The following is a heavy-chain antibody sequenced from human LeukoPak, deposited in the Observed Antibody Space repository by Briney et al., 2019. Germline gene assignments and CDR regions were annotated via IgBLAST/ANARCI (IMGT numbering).Heavy chain of an antibody. CDR3: AKEASGYGYYFDY. CDR2: IKQDRSEE. J-gene: IGHJ4*02. CDR1: GFSLSNYW. D-gene: IGHD3-10*01. Sequence: GGSLRLSCAASGFSLSNYWMCWVRQAPGKGLEWVANIKQDRSEEYYVDSVKGRFTISRDNSKNTLYLQMSSLRAEDTAVYYCAKEASGYGYYFDYWGQGTLVTVSS. V-gene: IGHV3-7*03.